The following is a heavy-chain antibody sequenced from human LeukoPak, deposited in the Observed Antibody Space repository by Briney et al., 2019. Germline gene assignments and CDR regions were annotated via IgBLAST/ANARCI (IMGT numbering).Heavy chain of an antibody. Sequence: SETLSLTCTVAGGSISSSSYYWGWIRQPPGKGLEWIGSIYYSGSTYYNPSLKSRVTISVDTSKNQFSLKLSSVTAADTTVYYCARHKSHVAITKIVVPHYFHYWAQGTLVTVSS. CDR3: ARHKSHVAITKIVVPHYFHY. CDR1: GGSISSSSYY. D-gene: IGHD3-22*01. J-gene: IGHJ4*02. V-gene: IGHV4-39*01. CDR2: IYYSGST.